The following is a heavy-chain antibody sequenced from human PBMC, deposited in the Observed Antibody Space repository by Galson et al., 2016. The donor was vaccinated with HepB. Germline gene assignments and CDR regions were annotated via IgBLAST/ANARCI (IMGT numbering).Heavy chain of an antibody. V-gene: IGHV1-69*13. CDR3: ARERYDTSWYWDY. Sequence: SVKVSCKVSGGTFSSHAVSWVRQAPGQGLEWMGGIIPVFGTANYAQKFRGRVSITADESTSTAYMELSSLTSEDTAIYYCARERYDTSWYWDYWGQGTVVTVSS. CDR2: IIPVFGTA. J-gene: IGHJ4*02. D-gene: IGHD2-2*01. CDR1: GGTFSSHA.